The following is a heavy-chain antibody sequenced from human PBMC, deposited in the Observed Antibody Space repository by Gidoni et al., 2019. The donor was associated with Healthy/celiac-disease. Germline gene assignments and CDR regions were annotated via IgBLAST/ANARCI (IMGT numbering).Heavy chain of an antibody. V-gene: IGHV3-48*03. J-gene: IGHJ4*02. CDR1: GFTFSSYE. CDR2: ISNSGSTI. Sequence: EVQLVESGGCLLQPGGSLRLSCAASGFTFSSYEMNWVRQAPGKGLEWVSYISNSGSTIYYADSVKGRFTISRDKAKNSLYLQMNSLRAEDTAVYYCARETGDTAMALDYWGQGTLVTVSS. D-gene: IGHD5-18*01. CDR3: ARETGDTAMALDY.